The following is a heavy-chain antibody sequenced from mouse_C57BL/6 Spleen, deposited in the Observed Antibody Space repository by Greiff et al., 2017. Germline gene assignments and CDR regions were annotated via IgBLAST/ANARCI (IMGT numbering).Heavy chain of an antibody. Sequence: EVKLMESGPELVKPGASVKISCKASGYSFTDYNMNWVKQSNGKSLEWIGVINPNYGTTSYNQKFKGKATLTVDQSSSTAYMQLNSLTSEDSAVYYCARERDSSGLYAMDYWGQGTSVTVSS. CDR1: GYSFTDYN. V-gene: IGHV1-39*01. CDR3: ARERDSSGLYAMDY. D-gene: IGHD3-2*02. J-gene: IGHJ4*01. CDR2: INPNYGTT.